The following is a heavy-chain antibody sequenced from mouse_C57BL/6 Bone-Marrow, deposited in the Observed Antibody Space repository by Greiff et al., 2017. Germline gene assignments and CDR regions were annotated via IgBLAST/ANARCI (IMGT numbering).Heavy chain of an antibody. CDR1: GYTFTDYY. J-gene: IGHJ3*01. D-gene: IGHD1-1*01. CDR3: ARGGLLLRVAY. V-gene: IGHV1-26*01. CDR2: INPNNGGT. Sequence: EVQLQQSGPELVKPGASVKISCKASGYTFTDYYMNWVKQSHGKSLEWIGDINPNNGGTSYNQKFKGKATLTVDKSSSTAYMVLRRLTSEDAAVYCCARGGLLLRVAYWGQGTLVTVSA.